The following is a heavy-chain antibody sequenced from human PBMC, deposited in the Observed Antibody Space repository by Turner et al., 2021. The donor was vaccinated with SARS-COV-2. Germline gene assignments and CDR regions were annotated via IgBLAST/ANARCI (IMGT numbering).Heavy chain of an antibody. CDR2: MNIKRGNT. D-gene: IGHD2-15*01. Sequence: QVQLVQSGAEVKKPGASVTLSCKASGYTFTSYDINWVRQATGQGLEWMGWMNIKRGNTGYAQKFQGRVTMTRNTYISTAYMELSSLRAEDTAVYYCARGDCSGGSCYDLDYWGQGTLVTVSS. J-gene: IGHJ4*02. CDR1: GYTFTSYD. CDR3: ARGDCSGGSCYDLDY. V-gene: IGHV1-8*01.